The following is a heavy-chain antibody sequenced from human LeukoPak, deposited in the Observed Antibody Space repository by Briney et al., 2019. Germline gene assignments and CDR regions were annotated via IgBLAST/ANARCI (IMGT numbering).Heavy chain of an antibody. CDR2: IIPIFGTA. V-gene: IGHV1-69*05. CDR1: GGTFSSYA. J-gene: IGHJ5*02. D-gene: IGHD1-7*01. CDR3: ARDNYAGANWFDP. Sequence: SVEVSCKASGGTFSSYAISWVRQAPGQGLEWMGGIIPIFGTANYAQKFQGRVTITTDESTSTAYMELSSLRSEDTAVYYCARDNYAGANWFDPWGQGPLVTVSS.